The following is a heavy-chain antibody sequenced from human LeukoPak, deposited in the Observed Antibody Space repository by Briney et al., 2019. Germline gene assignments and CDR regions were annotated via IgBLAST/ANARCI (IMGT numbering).Heavy chain of an antibody. V-gene: IGHV4-34*01. CDR1: AGSLGGYY. D-gene: IGHD3-3*01. CDR3: ARGPRPAEWLFVGYYYYDMDV. Sequence: SDTMSLTCAVQAGSLGGYYWSRLRQPPVKGLEWIGEIYHSGSTNSHPSLTSRATISVVTSKHQCSLTLRSVTAADEAVYYCARGPRPAEWLFVGYYYYDMDVWGEGTEVSVSS. J-gene: IGHJ6*03. CDR2: IYHSGST.